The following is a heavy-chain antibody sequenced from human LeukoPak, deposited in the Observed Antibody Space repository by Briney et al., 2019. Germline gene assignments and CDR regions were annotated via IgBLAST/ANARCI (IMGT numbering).Heavy chain of an antibody. J-gene: IGHJ5*02. CDR2: IKSKTDGGTT. V-gene: IGHV3-15*01. CDR3: SPQVPYYYDSSGYPT. D-gene: IGHD3-22*01. CDR1: GFTFSNAW. Sequence: GGSVRLSCAASGFTFSNAWMSWVRQAPGKGLEWVGRIKSKTDGGTTDYAAPVKGRFTISRDDSKNTLYLQMNSLKTEDTAVYYCSPQVPYYYDSSGYPTWGQGTLVTVSS.